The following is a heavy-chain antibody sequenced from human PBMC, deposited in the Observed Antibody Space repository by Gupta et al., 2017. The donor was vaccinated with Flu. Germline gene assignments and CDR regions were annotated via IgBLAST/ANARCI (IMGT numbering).Heavy chain of an antibody. CDR1: GDH. CDR3: AREKWEQLIMGYFQH. J-gene: IGHJ1*01. D-gene: IGHD1-26*01. V-gene: IGHV1-2*02. Sequence: GDHIHWVRQTPGHGLEWMGWINPDSGDTKFVEKFQGRVTMTRDTSFTSVYLELSRLTSDDTGVYDCAREKWEQLIMGYFQHWGQGTRVTVSS. CDR2: INPDSGDT.